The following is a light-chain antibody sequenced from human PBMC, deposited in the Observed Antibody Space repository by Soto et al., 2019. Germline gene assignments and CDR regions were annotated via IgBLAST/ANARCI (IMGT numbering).Light chain of an antibody. CDR2: EVS. CDR3: SSYTSSSTRV. Sequence: QSALTQPASVSGSPGQSITISCTGTNYVSWYQQHPGKAPKLMIYEVSNRPSGVSNRFSGSKSGNTASLTISGLQAEDEADYYCSSYTSSSTRVFGGGTKLTVL. J-gene: IGLJ3*02. CDR1: NY. V-gene: IGLV2-14*01.